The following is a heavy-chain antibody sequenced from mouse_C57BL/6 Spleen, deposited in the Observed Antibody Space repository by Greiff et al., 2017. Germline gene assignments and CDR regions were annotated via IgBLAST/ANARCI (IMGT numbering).Heavy chain of an antibody. CDR1: GYTFTSYW. CDR3: TRGETGTSYWYFDV. Sequence: VQLQQSGTVLARPGASVKMSCKTSGYTFTSYWMHWVKQRPGQGLEWIGAIYPGNSDTSYNQKFKGKAKLTAVTSASTAYMELSSLTNEDSAVYYCTRGETGTSYWYFDVWGTGTTVTVSS. J-gene: IGHJ1*03. CDR2: IYPGNSDT. D-gene: IGHD4-1*01. V-gene: IGHV1-5*01.